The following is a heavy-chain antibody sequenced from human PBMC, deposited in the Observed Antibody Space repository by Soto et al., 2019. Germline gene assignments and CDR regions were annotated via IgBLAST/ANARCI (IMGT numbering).Heavy chain of an antibody. CDR3: AKDHPTYYYDSSGSSHY. CDR1: GFTFSSYA. J-gene: IGHJ4*02. Sequence: GGSLRLSCAASGFTFSSYAMSWVRQAPGKGLEWVSAISGSGGSTYYADSGKGRFTISRDNSKNTLYLQMNSLRAEDTAVYYCAKDHPTYYYDSSGSSHYWGQGTLVTVSS. V-gene: IGHV3-23*01. D-gene: IGHD3-22*01. CDR2: ISGSGGST.